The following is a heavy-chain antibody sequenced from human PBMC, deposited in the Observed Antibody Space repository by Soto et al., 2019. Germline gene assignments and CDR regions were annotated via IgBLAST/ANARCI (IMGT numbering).Heavy chain of an antibody. CDR2: IYHSGST. J-gene: IGHJ6*02. V-gene: IGHV4-38-2*02. D-gene: IGHD3-3*01. Sequence: SETLSLTCAVSGYSISSGYYWGWIRQPPGKGLEWIGSIYHSGSTYYNPSLKSRVTISVDTSKNQFSLKLSSVTAADTAVYYCAREKLIFGVVEYYYYYYGMDVWGQGTTVTVSS. CDR3: AREKLIFGVVEYYYYYYGMDV. CDR1: GYSISSGYY.